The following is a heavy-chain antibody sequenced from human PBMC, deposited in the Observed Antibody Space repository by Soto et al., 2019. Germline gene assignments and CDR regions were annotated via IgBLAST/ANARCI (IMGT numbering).Heavy chain of an antibody. CDR1: GYTFTSYD. J-gene: IGHJ4*02. CDR3: ARYHFGGNNGFDY. V-gene: IGHV1-18*01. D-gene: IGHD2-15*01. Sequence: QVQLVQSGAEVKKPGASVKVSCKASGYTFTSYDISWVRQAPGQGLEWMGWISGYDGSTNYAQKLQGRVTMTTDTSTSTGYMELRSLRSDDTAVYYCARYHFGGNNGFDYWGQGTLVTVFS. CDR2: ISGYDGST.